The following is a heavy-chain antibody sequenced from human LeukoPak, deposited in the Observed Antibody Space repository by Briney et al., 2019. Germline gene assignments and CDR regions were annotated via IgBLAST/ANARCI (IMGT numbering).Heavy chain of an antibody. CDR1: GGSFSGYY. J-gene: IGHJ6*03. CDR2: INHSGST. CDR3: ARDTYYYDSSGYGSYHYYYMDV. Sequence: SETLSLTCAVYGGSFSGYYWSWIRQPPGKGLEWIGEINHSGSTNYNPSLKSRVTISVDTSKNQFSLKLSSVTAADTAVYYCARDTYYYDSSGYGSYHYYYMDVWGKGTTVTVSS. D-gene: IGHD3-22*01. V-gene: IGHV4-34*01.